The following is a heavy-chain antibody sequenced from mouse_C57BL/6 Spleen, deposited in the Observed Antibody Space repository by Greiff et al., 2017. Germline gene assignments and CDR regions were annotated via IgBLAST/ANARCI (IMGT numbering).Heavy chain of an antibody. CDR3: ARDRDYDASYYAMDY. CDR2: IHPNSGST. CDR1: GYTFTSYW. Sequence: QVQLQQPGAELVKPGASVKLSCKASGYTFTSYWMHWVKQWPGQGLEWIGMIHPNSGSTNYNEKFKSKATLTVDKSSSTAYMQLSSLTSEDSAVYYCARDRDYDASYYAMDYWGQGTSVTVSS. J-gene: IGHJ4*01. V-gene: IGHV1-64*01. D-gene: IGHD2-4*01.